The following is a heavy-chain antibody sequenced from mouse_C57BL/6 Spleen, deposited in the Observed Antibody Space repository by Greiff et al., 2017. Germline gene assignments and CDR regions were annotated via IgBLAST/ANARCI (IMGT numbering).Heavy chain of an antibody. CDR3: ARGDGYNPFAY. CDR1: GYTFTSYW. J-gene: IGHJ3*01. CDR2: IDPKSGGT. D-gene: IGHD2-3*01. V-gene: IGHV1-72*01. Sequence: QVQLQQPGAELVKPGASVKLSCKASGYTFTSYWMHWVKQRPGRGLEWIGRIDPKSGGTKYNEKFKGKAILTVDKPSSTAYMQLSSLTSEDSAVYYCARGDGYNPFAYWGQGTLVTVSA.